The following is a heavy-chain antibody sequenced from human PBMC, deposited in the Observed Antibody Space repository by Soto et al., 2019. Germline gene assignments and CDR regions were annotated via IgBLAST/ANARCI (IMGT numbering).Heavy chain of an antibody. V-gene: IGHV2-5*02. CDR3: AHRLGYCSGGSCYALYSFDY. D-gene: IGHD2-15*01. CDR2: IYWDDDK. J-gene: IGHJ4*02. Sequence: QITLKESGPTLVKPTQTLTLTCTFSGFSLSTSGVGVGWIRQPPGKALEWLALIYWDDDKRYSPSLKSRLTITKHTPKNQVVLTMTNMDPVDTATYYCAHRLGYCSGGSCYALYSFDYWGQGTLVTVSS. CDR1: GFSLSTSGVG.